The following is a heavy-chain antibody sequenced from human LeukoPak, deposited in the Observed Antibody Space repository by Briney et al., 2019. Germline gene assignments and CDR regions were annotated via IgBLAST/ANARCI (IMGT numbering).Heavy chain of an antibody. CDR2: ISGDGGST. Sequence: GGSLRLSCAASGFTFSSYAMSWVRQAPGKGLEWVSLISGDGGSTYYADSVKGRFTISRDNNKNSLYLQMNSLGTEDTALYYCATSDFAAHFDYWGQGTLVTVSS. CDR3: ATSDFAAHFDY. V-gene: IGHV3-43*02. CDR1: GFTFSSYA. D-gene: IGHD2/OR15-2a*01. J-gene: IGHJ4*02.